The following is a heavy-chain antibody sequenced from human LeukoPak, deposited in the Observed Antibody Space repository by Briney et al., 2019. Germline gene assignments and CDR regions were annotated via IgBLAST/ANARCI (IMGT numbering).Heavy chain of an antibody. CDR3: ATETSAGYASS. Sequence: GGSLRLSCAASGFTFSTYWMHWVRQAPGKGLVWVSRINTDGSTSSYADSVKGRFTVSRDNAKNTLYLQMNSLRAEDTAMYYCATETSAGYASSWGQGTLVTVSS. CDR2: INTDGSTS. J-gene: IGHJ4*02. CDR1: GFTFSTYW. D-gene: IGHD6-13*01. V-gene: IGHV3-74*01.